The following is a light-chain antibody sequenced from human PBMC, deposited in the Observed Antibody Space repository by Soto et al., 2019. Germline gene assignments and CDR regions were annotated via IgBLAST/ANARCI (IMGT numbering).Light chain of an antibody. CDR3: KKSYSSPIP. V-gene: IGKV1-39*01. J-gene: IGKJ5*01. CDR2: AES. CDR1: QSISNS. Sequence: DIQMTPPPSSLSASVGDRVTITCRASQSISNSLNWYQQNPGKAPNILIYAESSLQSGGPSRLSGSGSGKDFTIPISSLQLEDFATYYCKKSYSSPIPFGQGTRLRL.